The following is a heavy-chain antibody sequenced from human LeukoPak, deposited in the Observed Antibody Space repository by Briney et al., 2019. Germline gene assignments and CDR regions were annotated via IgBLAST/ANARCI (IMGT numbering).Heavy chain of an antibody. D-gene: IGHD3-10*01. CDR1: GYTFIGDY. CDR2: INPNSGGT. V-gene: IGHV1-2*02. J-gene: IGHJ6*03. Sequence: GASVKVSCKASGYTFIGDYMHWVRQAPGQGLEWMGWINPNSGGTNYAQKFQGRVTMTRDTSTSTVYMELSSLRSEDTAVYYCARGPRITLIRGGQWYYYMDVWGKGTTVTISS. CDR3: ARGPRITLIRGGQWYYYMDV.